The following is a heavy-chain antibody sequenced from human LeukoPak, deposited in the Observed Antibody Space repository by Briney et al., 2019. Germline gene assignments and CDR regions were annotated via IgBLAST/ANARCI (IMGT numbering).Heavy chain of an antibody. CDR2: ISSSSSYI. CDR3: ARGWGIAAAGTVVDY. Sequence: GESLRLSCAASGFTFSSYSMNWVRQAPGQGLEWVSSISSSSSYIYYADSVKGRFTISRDNAKNSLYLQMNSLRAEDTAVYYCARGWGIAAAGTVVDYWGQGTLVTVSS. J-gene: IGHJ4*02. CDR1: GFTFSSYS. V-gene: IGHV3-21*01. D-gene: IGHD6-13*01.